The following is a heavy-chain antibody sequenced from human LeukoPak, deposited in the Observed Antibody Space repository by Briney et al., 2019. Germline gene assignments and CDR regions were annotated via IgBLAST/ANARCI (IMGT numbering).Heavy chain of an antibody. CDR2: ISSSGSTI. CDR1: RFTFSSYE. CDR3: ARTERYYYASEYGY. V-gene: IGHV3-48*03. Sequence: GGSLRLSCAASRFTFSSYEMNWVRQAPGKGLEWVSYISSSGSTIYYADSVKGRFTISRDNAKNSLYLRMNSLRAEDTAVYYCARTERYYYASEYGYWGQGTLVTVSS. J-gene: IGHJ4*02. D-gene: IGHD3-10*01.